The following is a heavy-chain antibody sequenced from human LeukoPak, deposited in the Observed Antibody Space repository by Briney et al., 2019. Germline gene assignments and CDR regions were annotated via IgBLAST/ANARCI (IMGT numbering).Heavy chain of an antibody. D-gene: IGHD4-23*01. V-gene: IGHV4-59*08. J-gene: IGHJ4*02. CDR1: GGPISSCY. CDR2: IDYSGST. CDR3: ARLNGGN. Sequence: SETLSLTCTVSGGPISSCYWSWIRQPPGEGLERIGYIDYSGSTAYNPSLNGRVAVSVDTSKNQFSLKLRSVTAADTAVYYCARLNGGNWGPGILVTVSS.